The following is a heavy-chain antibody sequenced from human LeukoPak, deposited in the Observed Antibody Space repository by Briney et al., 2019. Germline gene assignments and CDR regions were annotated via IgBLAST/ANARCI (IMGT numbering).Heavy chain of an antibody. Sequence: KPGGSLRLSCEASGISISDNYMSWIRQAPGKGLEWVSYISYGGRIVYSADSVKSRFTISRDNAKNSVYLQMNSLRAEDTAVYYCARDRGYDSSGYYRDYFDYWGQGTPVTISS. CDR1: GISISDNY. CDR2: ISYGGRIV. CDR3: ARDRGYDSSGYYRDYFDY. D-gene: IGHD3-22*01. V-gene: IGHV3-11*04. J-gene: IGHJ4*02.